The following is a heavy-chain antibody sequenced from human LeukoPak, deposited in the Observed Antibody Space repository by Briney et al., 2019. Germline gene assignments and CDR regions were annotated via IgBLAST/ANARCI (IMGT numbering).Heavy chain of an antibody. CDR1: GHTSTGYY. Sequence: ASVTVSRKPPGHTSTGYYMHWVRHAPGQGLEWMGWINPNSGGTYSAQKFQGRVTMTRDTSISTAYMELSRLRSDDTAVYYCARDRYCSGGICDFTDDYWGQGTLVTVSS. J-gene: IGHJ4*02. CDR2: INPNSGGT. CDR3: ARDRYCSGGICDFTDDY. V-gene: IGHV1-2*02. D-gene: IGHD2-15*01.